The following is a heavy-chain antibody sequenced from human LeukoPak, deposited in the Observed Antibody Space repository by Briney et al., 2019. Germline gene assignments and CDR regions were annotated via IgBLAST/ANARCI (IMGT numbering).Heavy chain of an antibody. D-gene: IGHD2-21*02. Sequence: PGGSLRLSCEGSGFMFGKHGLIWVRQPPGKGLDWLSFCGPSGETRLYADSVKGRFIISRDNAENSVFLQMNSLRVEDTAVYYCARVSPMTDGAFDLWGQGIMVTVSS. CDR2: CGPSGETR. V-gene: IGHV3-48*03. J-gene: IGHJ3*01. CDR1: GFMFGKHG. CDR3: ARVSPMTDGAFDL.